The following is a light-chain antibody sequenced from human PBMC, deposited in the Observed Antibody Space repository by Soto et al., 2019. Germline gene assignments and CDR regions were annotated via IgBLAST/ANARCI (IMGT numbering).Light chain of an antibody. CDR3: SSYTSSSTLAV. J-gene: IGLJ2*01. CDR2: DVN. CDR1: SSDVGGYNY. V-gene: IGLV2-14*01. Sequence: QSVLTQPASVSGSPGQSITISCTGTSSDVGGYNYVSWYQQDPGKAPKLMIYDVNNRPSGVSNRFSGSKSGNTASLTISGFQAEDEAYYYCSSYTSSSTLAVFGGGTKLTVL.